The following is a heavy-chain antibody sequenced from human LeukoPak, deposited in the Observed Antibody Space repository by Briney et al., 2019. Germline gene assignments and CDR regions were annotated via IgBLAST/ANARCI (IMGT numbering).Heavy chain of an antibody. Sequence: GGSLRLSCAASGFTFSSYWMSWVRQAPGKGLEWVANIKQDGSEKYYVDSVKGRFTISRDNAKNSLYLQMNSLRAEDTAVYYRVGLAAGKIDFDYWGQGTLVTVSS. J-gene: IGHJ4*02. CDR3: VGLAAGKIDFDY. CDR2: IKQDGSEK. CDR1: GFTFSSYW. V-gene: IGHV3-7*01. D-gene: IGHD6-13*01.